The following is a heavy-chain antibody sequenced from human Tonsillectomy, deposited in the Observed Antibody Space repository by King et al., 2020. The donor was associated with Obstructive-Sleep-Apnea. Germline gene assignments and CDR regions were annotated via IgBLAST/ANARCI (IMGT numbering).Heavy chain of an antibody. V-gene: IGHV4-31*03. CDR1: GGSISSGGYY. D-gene: IGHD3-22*01. J-gene: IGHJ6*02. CDR2: IYYIGST. CDR3: ARDYYDTRGMDV. Sequence: QLQESGPGLVKPSQTLSLTCTVSGGSISSGGYYWSWIRQHPGKGREWIVYIYYIGSTYYNPSLKSRVTISVDTSKNQFSLKLSSVTAADTAGYYCARDYYDTRGMDVWGQGTTVTVSS.